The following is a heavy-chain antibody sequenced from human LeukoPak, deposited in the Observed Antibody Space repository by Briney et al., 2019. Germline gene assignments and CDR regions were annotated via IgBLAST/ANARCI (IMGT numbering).Heavy chain of an antibody. CDR3: AGPPLHSSGWSMTIDY. CDR2: IYYSGNT. CDR1: GDSISSTSYY. Sequence: SETLSLTCTVSGDSISSTSYYWGWIRQPPGKGLEWIGSIYYSGNTYYNPSLKSRVTISVDTSKNQFSLKLSSVTAADTAMCYCAGPPLHSSGWSMTIDYWGQGTLVTVSS. J-gene: IGHJ4*02. V-gene: IGHV4-39*07. D-gene: IGHD6-19*01.